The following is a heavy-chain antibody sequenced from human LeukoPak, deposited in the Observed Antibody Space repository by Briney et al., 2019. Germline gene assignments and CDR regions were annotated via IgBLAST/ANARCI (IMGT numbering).Heavy chain of an antibody. V-gene: IGHV1-69*13. CDR2: IIPIFGTA. D-gene: IGHD3-10*01. CDR1: GGTFGSYA. CDR3: ARGIWVRGVIGYYYYGMDV. Sequence: SVKVSCKASGGTFGSYAISWVRQAPGQGLEWMGGIIPIFGTANYAQKFQGRVTITADESTSTAYMELSSLRSEDTAVYYCARGIWVRGVIGYYYYGMDVWGQGTTVTASS. J-gene: IGHJ6*02.